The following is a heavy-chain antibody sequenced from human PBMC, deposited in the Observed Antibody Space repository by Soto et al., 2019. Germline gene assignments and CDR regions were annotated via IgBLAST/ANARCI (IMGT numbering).Heavy chain of an antibody. CDR2: ISVSGGST. Sequence: GGSLRLSCAASGFTFSSYSMSWVRQAPGKGLAWVSGISVSGGSTYYADSVKGRFTISRDNSKNTLYLQMNSLRAEDTAVYYCASNTRYDPPDYWGQGTLVTVSS. D-gene: IGHD3-16*01. CDR3: ASNTRYDPPDY. CDR1: GFTFSSYS. J-gene: IGHJ4*02. V-gene: IGHV3-23*01.